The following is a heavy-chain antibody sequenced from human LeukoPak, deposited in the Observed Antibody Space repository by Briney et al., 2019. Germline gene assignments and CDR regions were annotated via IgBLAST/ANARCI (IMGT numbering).Heavy chain of an antibody. CDR1: VCNLSRYG. Sequence: ASVKVSCKASVCNLSRYGIRWLRQAPGQGLEWMGWISPYNGNTNYAQKFQGRVTMPSDTSTSTAYMELRSLRSDDTAIYYCASERYDKNRGYFHHWGQGTQVTVPS. V-gene: IGHV1-18*01. J-gene: IGHJ1*01. D-gene: IGHD3-22*01. CDR2: ISPYNGNT. CDR3: ASERYDKNRGYFHH.